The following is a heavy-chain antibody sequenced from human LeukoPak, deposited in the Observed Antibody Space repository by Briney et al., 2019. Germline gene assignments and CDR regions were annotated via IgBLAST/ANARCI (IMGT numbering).Heavy chain of an antibody. Sequence: PGGSLRLSCAASGFTFSSYGMHWVRQAPGKGLEWVAFIRYDGSNKYYADSVKGRFTISRDNSKNTLYLQMNSLRAEDTAVYYCAKDFNTAMVFSYYFDYWGQGTLVTVSS. J-gene: IGHJ4*02. CDR1: GFTFSSYG. CDR3: AKDFNTAMVFSYYFDY. D-gene: IGHD5-18*01. V-gene: IGHV3-30*02. CDR2: IRYDGSNK.